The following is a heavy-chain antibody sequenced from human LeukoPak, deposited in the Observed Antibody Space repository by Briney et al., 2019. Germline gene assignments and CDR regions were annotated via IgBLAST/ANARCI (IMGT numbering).Heavy chain of an antibody. CDR3: AREELEDLLAKPTFDY. Sequence: PSETLSLTCTVSGGSISSYYWSWIRQPPGKGLEWIGYIYYSGSTNYNPSLKSRVTISVDTSKNQFSLKLSSVTAADTAVYYCAREELEDLLAKPTFDYWGQGTLVTVSS. CDR1: GGSISSYY. CDR2: IYYSGST. J-gene: IGHJ4*02. D-gene: IGHD1-1*01. V-gene: IGHV4-59*01.